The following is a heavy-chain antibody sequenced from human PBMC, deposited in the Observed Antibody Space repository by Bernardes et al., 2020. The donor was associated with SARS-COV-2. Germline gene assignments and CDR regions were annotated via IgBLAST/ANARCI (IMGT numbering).Heavy chain of an antibody. Sequence: GGSLSLSCAASGFTFTSYWMHWVRQAPGKGLVWVSHVSYDGSSANYADSVRGRFTISRDNAKNTLYLQMNSLRAEDTAVYYCANGLASWGQGTLVTVSS. CDR1: GFTFTSYW. V-gene: IGHV3-74*01. D-gene: IGHD2-21*01. J-gene: IGHJ5*02. CDR3: ANGLAS. CDR2: VSYDGSSA.